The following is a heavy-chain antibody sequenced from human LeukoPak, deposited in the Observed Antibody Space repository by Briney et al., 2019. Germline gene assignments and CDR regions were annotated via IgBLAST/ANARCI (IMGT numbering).Heavy chain of an antibody. V-gene: IGHV4-4*02. CDR2: IYYSGST. CDR3: ARQEYYFDY. CDR1: GGSISNTNW. D-gene: IGHD3-10*01. J-gene: IGHJ4*02. Sequence: PSGTLSLTCGVSGGSISNTNWWTWVRQPPGKGLEWIGSIYYSGSTYYNPSLKSRVTISVDTSKNQFSLKLSSVTAADTAVYYCARQEYYFDYWGQGTLVTVSS.